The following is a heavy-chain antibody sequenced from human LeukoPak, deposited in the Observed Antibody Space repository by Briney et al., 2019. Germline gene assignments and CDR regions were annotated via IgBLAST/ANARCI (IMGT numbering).Heavy chain of an antibody. V-gene: IGHV3-23*01. J-gene: IGHJ4*02. CDR2: IGGGGVGT. D-gene: IGHD3-16*01. CDR3: AKSETSATTFLDY. CDR1: GFTFSSYA. Sequence: PGGSLRLSCAASGFTFSSYAMSWVRQAPGKGLEWVSTIGGGGVGTYHADSVKGRFTISRDNSKNTLYLQMNSLRAEDTAVYYCAKSETSATTFLDYWGQGTLVTVSS.